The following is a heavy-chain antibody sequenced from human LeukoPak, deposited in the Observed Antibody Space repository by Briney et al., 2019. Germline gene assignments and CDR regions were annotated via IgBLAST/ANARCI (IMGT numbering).Heavy chain of an antibody. CDR3: ANLYVWGSYRYSMDV. D-gene: IGHD3-16*02. CDR1: GFTFSSYG. J-gene: IGHJ6*03. CDR2: IRYDGSNK. Sequence: SGGSLRLSXAASGFTFSSYGMHWVGQAPGKGLEWVAFIRYDGSNKYYADSVKGRFTISRDNSKKTLYLQMNSLRAEDTAVYYCANLYVWGSYRYSMDVWGKGTTVTVSS. V-gene: IGHV3-30*02.